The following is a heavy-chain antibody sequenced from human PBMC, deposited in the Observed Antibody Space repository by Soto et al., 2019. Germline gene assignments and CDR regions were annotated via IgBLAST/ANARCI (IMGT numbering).Heavy chain of an antibody. Sequence: GGSLRLSCAASGFTFSSYAMSWVRQAPGKGLEWVSAISGRGGRTYYADSGKGRSTNSRDNSKNTQYMQMNSLRAEDTAVYYCAKDSPLSLKWELPGFFDYWGQGTLVTVSS. V-gene: IGHV3-23*01. J-gene: IGHJ4*02. CDR1: GFTFSSYA. D-gene: IGHD1-26*01. CDR2: ISGRGGRT. CDR3: AKDSPLSLKWELPGFFDY.